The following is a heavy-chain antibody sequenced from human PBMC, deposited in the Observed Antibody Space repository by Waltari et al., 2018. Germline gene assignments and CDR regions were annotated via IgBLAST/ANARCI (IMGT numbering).Heavy chain of an antibody. CDR2: IYPGYSYT. CDR3: ARQYYDFWSGYPYFDY. Sequence: EVQLVQFGAEVKKPGESLKISCKGSGYSFTSYWIGWVRQRPGKGLGWMGIIYPGYSYTRYSPSGQGQVTISADKSISTAYLQWSSLKASDTAMYYCARQYYDFWSGYPYFDYWGQGTLVTVSS. V-gene: IGHV5-51*01. J-gene: IGHJ4*02. CDR1: GYSFTSYW. D-gene: IGHD3-3*01.